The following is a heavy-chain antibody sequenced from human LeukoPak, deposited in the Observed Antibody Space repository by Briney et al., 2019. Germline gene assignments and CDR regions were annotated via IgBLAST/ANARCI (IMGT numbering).Heavy chain of an antibody. V-gene: IGHV3-30-3*01. Sequence: PGGSLRLSCAAPGFTFSSYTMHWVRQAPGKGLEWVAVISYDGSNKNYADSVKGRFTISRDNSKNTLYLLMNSLRVEDTAVYYCARGPLHDLDDAFDIWGQGTMVTVSS. CDR1: GFTFSSYT. D-gene: IGHD3/OR15-3a*01. J-gene: IGHJ3*02. CDR3: ARGPLHDLDDAFDI. CDR2: ISYDGSNK.